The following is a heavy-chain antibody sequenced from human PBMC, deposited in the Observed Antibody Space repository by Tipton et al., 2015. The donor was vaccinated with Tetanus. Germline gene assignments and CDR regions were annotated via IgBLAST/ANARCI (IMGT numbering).Heavy chain of an antibody. J-gene: IGHJ4*02. V-gene: IGHV1-46*01. CDR2: INPSGGST. D-gene: IGHD6-19*01. Sequence: QLVQSGAEVKKPGASVKVSCKASGYTFTSYYMHWVRQAPGQGLEWMGIINPSGGSTSYAQKFQGRVTMTRDTSTSTVYMELSSLRSEDTAVYYCARAPSDTLEPGIAVAGFDYWGQGTLVTVSS. CDR3: ARAPSDTLEPGIAVAGFDY. CDR1: GYTFTSYY.